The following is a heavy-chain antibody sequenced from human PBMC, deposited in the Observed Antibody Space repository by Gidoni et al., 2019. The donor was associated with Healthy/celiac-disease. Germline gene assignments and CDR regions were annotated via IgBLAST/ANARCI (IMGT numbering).Heavy chain of an antibody. J-gene: IGHJ4*02. V-gene: IGHV4-39*01. CDR3: ARLSDRVTAMVLEFDY. CDR1: GGSISSSSYY. D-gene: IGHD5-18*01. Sequence: QLQLQESGPGLVKPSETLSLTCTVSGGSISSSSYYWGWIRQPPGKGLEWIGSIYYSGSTYYNPSLKSRVTISVDTSKNQFSLKLSSVTAADTAVYYCARLSDRVTAMVLEFDYWGQGTLVTVSS. CDR2: IYYSGST.